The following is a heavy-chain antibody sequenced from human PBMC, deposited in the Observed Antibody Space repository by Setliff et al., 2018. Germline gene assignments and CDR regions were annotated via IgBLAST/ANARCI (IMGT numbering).Heavy chain of an antibody. CDR3: ARVSMYYNFWSGYYGERGEYFDY. J-gene: IGHJ4*02. D-gene: IGHD3-3*01. CDR2: IYYSGST. CDR1: GGSISSYY. V-gene: IGHV4-59*01. Sequence: ASETLSLTCTVSGGSISSYYWSWIRQPPGKGLEWIGYIYYSGSTNYNPSLKSRVTISVDTSKNQFSLKLSSVTAADTAVYYCARVSMYYNFWSGYYGERGEYFDYWGQGTLVTVSS.